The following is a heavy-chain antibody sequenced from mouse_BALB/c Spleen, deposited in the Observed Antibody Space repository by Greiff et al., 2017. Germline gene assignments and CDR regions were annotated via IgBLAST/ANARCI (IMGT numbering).Heavy chain of an antibody. CDR1: GFSLTSYG. J-gene: IGHJ3*01. Sequence: VKLVESGPGLVQPSQSLSITCTVSGFSLTSYGVHWVRQSPGKGLEWLGVIWSGGSTDYNAAFISRLSISKDNSKSQVFFKMNSLQANDTAIYYCARSDYRYMFAYWGQGTLVTVSA. V-gene: IGHV2-2*02. CDR2: IWSGGST. D-gene: IGHD2-14*01. CDR3: ARSDYRYMFAY.